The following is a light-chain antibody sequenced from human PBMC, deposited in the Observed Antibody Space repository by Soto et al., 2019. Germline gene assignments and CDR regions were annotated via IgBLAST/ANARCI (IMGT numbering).Light chain of an antibody. J-gene: IGKJ1*01. CDR3: LQHDVHPLT. CDR2: AAS. CDR1: QGVSNG. Sequence: DSQMTQSPSSLSASVGDRVTITCRASQGVSNGLSWFQQKPGKAPKRLIYAASNLQSGVPSRFSGSGSGTEFTLTISRLQPEDCANYYCLQHDVHPLTFGQGNRVEI. V-gene: IGKV1-17*01.